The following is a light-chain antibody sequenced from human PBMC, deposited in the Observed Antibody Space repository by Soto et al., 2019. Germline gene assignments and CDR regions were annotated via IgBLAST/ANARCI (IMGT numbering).Light chain of an antibody. V-gene: IGKV3-20*01. Sequence: EIVLTQSPGTLSLSPGDRATLSCRASQSVTGTYLAWYQHKPGQAPRLLIYGESTRATGIPDRFSGSGSGTDFTLTISRLEPEDFAVYYCQQYGSPLWTFGQGTKVEI. CDR3: QQYGSPLWT. CDR2: GES. J-gene: IGKJ1*01. CDR1: QSVTGTY.